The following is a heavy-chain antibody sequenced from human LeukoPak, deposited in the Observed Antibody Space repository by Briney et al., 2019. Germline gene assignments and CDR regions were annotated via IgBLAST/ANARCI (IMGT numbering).Heavy chain of an antibody. V-gene: IGHV1-69*01. J-gene: IGHJ4*02. D-gene: IGHD5-12*01. CDR3: ARDLGGYSGYVGYYFDY. CDR2: IIPIFGTA. Sequence: GASAKLSCKASGGTFSSYAISWVRQAPGQGLEWMGGIIPIFGTANYAQKFQGGVTITADESTSTAYMELSSLRSEDTAVYYCARDLGGYSGYVGYYFDYWGQGTLVTVSS. CDR1: GGTFSSYA.